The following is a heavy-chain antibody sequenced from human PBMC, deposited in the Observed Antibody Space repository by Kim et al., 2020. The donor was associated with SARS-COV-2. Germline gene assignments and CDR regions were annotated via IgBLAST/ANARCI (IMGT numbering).Heavy chain of an antibody. CDR2: IHHTGSA. V-gene: IGHV4-4*02. CDR1: GGPGASITSNNW. D-gene: IGHD2-2*01. J-gene: IGHJ4*02. Sequence: SETLSLTCALSGGPGASITSNNWWTWVRQSPGKGLEWIGQIHHTGSANYNPSLNSRVTISLDKSKNQFSLEMNSLTAADTAVYYCARKVLVFEVAPAAHVLDYWGQGTLVTVSA. CDR3: ARKVLVFEVAPAAHVLDY.